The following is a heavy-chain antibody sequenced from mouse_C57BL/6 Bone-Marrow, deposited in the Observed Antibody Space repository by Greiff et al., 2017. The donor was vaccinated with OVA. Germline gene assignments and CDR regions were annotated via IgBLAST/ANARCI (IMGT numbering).Heavy chain of an antibody. J-gene: IGHJ2*01. D-gene: IGHD2-5*01. Sequence: QVQLQQSGPGLVQPSQSLSITCTVSGFSLTNYGVHWVRQSPGKSLEWLGAIWSGGSPDYNAAFISRLSISKDNSESKVFFKMNSLQADDTAIYYCARMAYYSNANYFDNWGQGTTLTVSS. V-gene: IGHV2-2*01. CDR2: IWSGGSP. CDR3: ARMAYYSNANYFDN. CDR1: GFSLTNYG.